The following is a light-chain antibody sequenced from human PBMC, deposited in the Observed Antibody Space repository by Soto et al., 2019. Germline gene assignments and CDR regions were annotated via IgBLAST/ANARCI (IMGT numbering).Light chain of an antibody. V-gene: IGKV1D-12*01. Sequence: DIQITQSLSSVSAYAAYRFTITGGASQGNSSWLACYQQKTGKAPTLLIYAESSLQSGGPSRCSGSGSGTEFTITTSSLQPEDFATYYCQQLNSILLTFGQGTRLEIK. CDR2: AES. J-gene: IGKJ5*01. CDR1: QGNSSW. CDR3: QQLNSILLT.